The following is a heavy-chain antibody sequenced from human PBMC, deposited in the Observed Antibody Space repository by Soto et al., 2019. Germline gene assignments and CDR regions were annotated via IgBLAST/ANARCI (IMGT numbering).Heavy chain of an antibody. Sequence: QVQLVQSGAEVKKPGSSVKVSCKASGGTFSSYAISWVRQAPGPGLVWMGGIIPIFGTANYAQKLQGRVTINADDSTSTAYMELSSLRTEDTDVYYCARDRGYCSGGSCYSGVGSGMAVWGHGTTVTVSS. J-gene: IGHJ6*02. CDR1: GGTFSSYA. CDR3: ARDRGYCSGGSCYSGVGSGMAV. D-gene: IGHD2-15*01. V-gene: IGHV1-69*01. CDR2: IIPIFGTA.